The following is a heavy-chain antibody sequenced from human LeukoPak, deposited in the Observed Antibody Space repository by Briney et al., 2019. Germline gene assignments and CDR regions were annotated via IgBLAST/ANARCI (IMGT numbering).Heavy chain of an antibody. J-gene: IGHJ4*02. CDR3: ARGDPMVMYYFDY. Sequence: GGSLRLSCAASGFTFSNYFMHWVRQAPGKGLVWVSRITSDGSSTSYADSVKGRFTISRDNAKNTLYLYMNSLSAEDTAVYYCARGDPMVMYYFDYWGQGTLVTVSS. V-gene: IGHV3-74*01. D-gene: IGHD4/OR15-4a*01. CDR1: GFTFSNYF. CDR2: ITSDGSST.